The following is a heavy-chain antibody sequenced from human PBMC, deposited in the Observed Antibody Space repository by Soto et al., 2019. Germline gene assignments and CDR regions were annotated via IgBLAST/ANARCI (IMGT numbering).Heavy chain of an antibody. J-gene: IGHJ4*02. CDR2: IYPGDSDI. Sequence: GESLKISCKGSGYSFTSYWIGWVRQMPGKGLEWMGVIYPGDSDIRYSPSFQGQSTISVDKSISTAYLQWSSLKASDTAMYYCARQVVGATTVFDYWGQGTLVTVSS. CDR3: ARQVVGATTVFDY. CDR1: GYSFTSYW. D-gene: IGHD1-26*01. V-gene: IGHV5-51*01.